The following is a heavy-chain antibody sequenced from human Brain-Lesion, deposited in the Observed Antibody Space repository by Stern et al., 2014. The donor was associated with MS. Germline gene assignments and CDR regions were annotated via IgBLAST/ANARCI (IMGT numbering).Heavy chain of an antibody. CDR2: IYYSGNT. V-gene: IGHV4-39*01. CDR3: AGEEDIRYCSGGSCTGNWFDP. J-gene: IGHJ5*02. Sequence: VQLQESGPGLVKPSETLSLTCTVAGGSVSSTSYAWAWIRQPPGKGLEWIGTIYYSGNTYYSPSLKSRLTISLDTYQNQFSLQLSFVTAADTAVYYCAGEEDIRYCSGGSCTGNWFDPWGQGTLVTVSS. CDR1: GGSVSSTSYA. D-gene: IGHD2-15*01.